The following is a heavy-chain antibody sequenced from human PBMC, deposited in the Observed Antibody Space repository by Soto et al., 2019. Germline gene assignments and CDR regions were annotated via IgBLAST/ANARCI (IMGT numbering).Heavy chain of an antibody. Sequence: GASVKVSCKASGGTFSSYAISWVRQAPGQGLEWMGGIIPIFGTANYAQKFQGRVTITADESTSTAYMELSSLRSDDTAVYYCARGWFGELYYYYYGMDVWGQGTTVTVSS. V-gene: IGHV1-69*13. CDR2: IIPIFGTA. J-gene: IGHJ6*02. CDR3: ARGWFGELYYYYYGMDV. CDR1: GGTFSSYA. D-gene: IGHD3-10*01.